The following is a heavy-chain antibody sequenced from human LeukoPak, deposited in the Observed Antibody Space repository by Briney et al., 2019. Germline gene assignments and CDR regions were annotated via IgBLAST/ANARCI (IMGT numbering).Heavy chain of an antibody. D-gene: IGHD5-18*01. CDR2: IKSKTDGGTT. Sequence: GGSLRLSCAASGFTFSNAWMSWVRQAPGKGLEWVGRIKSKTDGGTTDYAAPVKGRFTISRDDSKNTLYLQMNSLKTEDTAVYYCTTGPLTWIQLWRFDYWGQGTLVTVSS. J-gene: IGHJ4*02. CDR1: GFTFSNAW. CDR3: TTGPLTWIQLWRFDY. V-gene: IGHV3-15*01.